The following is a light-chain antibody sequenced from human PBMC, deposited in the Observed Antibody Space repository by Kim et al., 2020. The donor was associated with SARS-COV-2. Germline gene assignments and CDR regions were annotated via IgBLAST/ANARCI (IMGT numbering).Light chain of an antibody. CDR1: SGSIASNY. V-gene: IGLV6-57*01. CDR3: QSYDSILLV. CDR2: EDN. J-gene: IGLJ3*02. Sequence: NFMLTQPHSVSESPGKTVTISCTRSSGSIASNYVQWYQQRPGSSPSTVIYEDNQRPSGVPDRFSGSIDSSSNSASLTISGLKNEDEADYYCQSYDSILLVFGGGTQLTVL.